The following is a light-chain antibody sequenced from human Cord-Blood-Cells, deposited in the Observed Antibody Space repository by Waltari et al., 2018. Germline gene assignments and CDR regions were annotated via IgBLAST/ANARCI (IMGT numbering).Light chain of an antibody. J-gene: IGLJ3*02. CDR1: SSDVGGYNY. V-gene: IGLV2-8*01. Sequence: QSALTQPPSASGSPGQSVTISCTGTSSDVGGYNYVSWYQQHPGKAPKLMIYEVSKSPSGVPERFSGSKSGNTASLTVSGLQAEDEADYYCSSYAGSNNLVFGGGTKLTVL. CDR3: SSYAGSNNLV. CDR2: EVS.